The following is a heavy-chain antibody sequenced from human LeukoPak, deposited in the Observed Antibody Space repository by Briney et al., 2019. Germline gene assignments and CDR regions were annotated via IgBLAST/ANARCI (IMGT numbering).Heavy chain of an antibody. CDR1: GFNVSSSY. CDR2: ISESGDGT. CDR3: AKDIAQGYTLGSIEQDY. V-gene: IGHV3-23*01. Sequence: GGSLRLSCAASGFNVSSSYVSWVRQAPGKGLEWVSAISESGDGTYYADSMKGRYTISRDNAKNTLYLQINSLRAEDTAIYYCAKDIAQGYTLGSIEQDYWGQGTLVTVSS. D-gene: IGHD5-18*01. J-gene: IGHJ4*02.